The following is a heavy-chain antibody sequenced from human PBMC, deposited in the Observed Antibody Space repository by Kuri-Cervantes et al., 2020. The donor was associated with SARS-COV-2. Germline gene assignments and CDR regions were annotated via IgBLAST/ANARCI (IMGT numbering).Heavy chain of an antibody. J-gene: IGHJ4*02. CDR1: GFTFSSYW. Sequence: ETLSLTCAASGFTFSSYWMSWVRQAPGKGLEWVANIKQDGSGKYYVDSVKGRFTISRDNAKNSLYLQMNSLRAEDTAVYYCARARVVVVAATLLPLYFDYWGQGTLVTVSS. CDR3: ARARVVVVAATLLPLYFDY. V-gene: IGHV3-7*01. D-gene: IGHD2-15*01. CDR2: IKQDGSGK.